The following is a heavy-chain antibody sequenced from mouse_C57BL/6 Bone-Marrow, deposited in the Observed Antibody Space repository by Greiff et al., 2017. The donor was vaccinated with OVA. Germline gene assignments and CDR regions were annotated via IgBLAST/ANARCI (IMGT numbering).Heavy chain of an antibody. CDR1: GFTFSSYG. CDR2: ISSGGSYT. D-gene: IGHD2-2*01. V-gene: IGHV5-6*01. CDR3: ARPIYYGYD. Sequence: EVMLVESGGDLVKPGGSLKLSCAASGFTFSSYGMSWVRQTPDKRLEWVATISSGGSYTYYPDSVKGRFTISRDNAKNTLYLQMSSLKSEDTAMYYCARPIYYGYDWGQGTLVTVSA. J-gene: IGHJ3*01.